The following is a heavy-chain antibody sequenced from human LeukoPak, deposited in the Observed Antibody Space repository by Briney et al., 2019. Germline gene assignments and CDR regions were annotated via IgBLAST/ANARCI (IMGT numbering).Heavy chain of an antibody. CDR1: GGSISSSSYY. CDR3: ARVGRYGYNLEYFDY. J-gene: IGHJ4*02. D-gene: IGHD5-24*01. CDR2: IYYSGST. Sequence: SETLSLTCTVSGGSISSSSYYWGWIRQPPGKGLEWIGSIYYSGSTYYNPSLKSRVTISVDTSKNQFSLKLSSVTAADTAVYYCARVGRYGYNLEYFDYWGQGTLVTVSS. V-gene: IGHV4-39*01.